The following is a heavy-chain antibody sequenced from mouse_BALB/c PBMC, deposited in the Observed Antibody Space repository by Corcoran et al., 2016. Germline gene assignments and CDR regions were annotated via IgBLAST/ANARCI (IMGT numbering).Heavy chain of an antibody. V-gene: IGHV9-4*02. J-gene: IGHJ4*01. D-gene: IGHD2-1*01. CDR2: INTHSGVP. CDR3: ARGHGNSLYYAMDY. Sequence: QIQLVQSGPELKKPGETVRISCKDSGYTFTTAGMQWVQKMPGKGLKWIGWINTHSGVPKYAEDFKGRFAFSLETSASTAYLQISNLKNEDTATYFCARGHGNSLYYAMDYWGQGTSVTVSS. CDR1: GYTFTTAG.